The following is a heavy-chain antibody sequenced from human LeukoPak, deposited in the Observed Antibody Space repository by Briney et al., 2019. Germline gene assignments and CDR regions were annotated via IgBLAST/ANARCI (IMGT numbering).Heavy chain of an antibody. Sequence: ASVKVSCKASGGTFSSYAISWVRQAPGQGLEWMGGIIPIFGTANYAQKFQGRVTITADESTSTAYMELSSLRSEDTAVYYCARAVKYYYDSSGYFSDAFDIWGQGTMVTVSS. CDR2: IIPIFGTA. J-gene: IGHJ3*02. CDR3: ARAVKYYYDSSGYFSDAFDI. V-gene: IGHV1-69*13. D-gene: IGHD3-22*01. CDR1: GGTFSSYA.